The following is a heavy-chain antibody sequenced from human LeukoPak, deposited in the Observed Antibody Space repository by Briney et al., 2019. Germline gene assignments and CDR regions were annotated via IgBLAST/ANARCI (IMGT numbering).Heavy chain of an antibody. CDR3: ARDRPHNWFDP. CDR2: INPNSGNR. Sequence: ASVKVSCKASGYTFTTLDINWVRQATGQGLEWMGWINPNSGNRGYAQKFQGRVTITRDTSISTAYMELSSLRSEDTAVYYCARDRPHNWFDPWGQGTLVTVSS. CDR1: GYTFTTLD. J-gene: IGHJ5*02. V-gene: IGHV1-8*03.